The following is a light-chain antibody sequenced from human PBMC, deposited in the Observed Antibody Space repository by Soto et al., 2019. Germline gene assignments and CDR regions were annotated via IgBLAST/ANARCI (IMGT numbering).Light chain of an antibody. CDR1: TRAVGGYNY. V-gene: IGLV2-14*01. Sequence: QSALTQPASVSGSPGQSITISCTGPTRAVGGYNYVSWYQQHPGKAHKLMIYGVSIRPSGASDRFSGSKSGNTASLTISGLQAEDEADYYCSSYTSSRTYVFGTGTKVTVL. CDR2: GVS. J-gene: IGLJ1*01. CDR3: SSYTSSRTYV.